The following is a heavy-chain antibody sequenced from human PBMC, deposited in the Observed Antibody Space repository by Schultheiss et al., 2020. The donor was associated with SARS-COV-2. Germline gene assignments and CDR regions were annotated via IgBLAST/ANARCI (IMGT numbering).Heavy chain of an antibody. J-gene: IGHJ6*02. CDR2: IYYSGST. Sequence: SQTLSLTCTVSGGSISSYYWSWIRQPPGKGLEWIGYIYYSGSTNYNPSLKSRVTISVDTSKNQFSLKLSSVTAADTAVYYCARLGPGVVVNEGYYYYGMDVWGQGTTVTVSS. CDR3: ARLGPGVVVNEGYYYYGMDV. CDR1: GGSISSYY. D-gene: IGHD2-15*01. V-gene: IGHV4-59*12.